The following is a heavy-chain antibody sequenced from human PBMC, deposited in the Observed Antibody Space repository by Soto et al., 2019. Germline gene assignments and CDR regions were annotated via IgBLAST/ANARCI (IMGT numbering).Heavy chain of an antibody. V-gene: IGHV4-30-2*01. CDR1: GGSISSGGYS. CDR2: IYHSVST. CDR3: ARAGGLGAGALDY. Sequence: QLQLQESGSGMVKPSQTLSLTCAVSGGSISSGGYSWSWIRQPPGKGLAWVGYIYHSVSTYYSPSLKSQVTISVDRSKNQFSLKLSSVTAADTAVYCCARAGGLGAGALDYWAQGTLVTVSA. J-gene: IGHJ4*02. D-gene: IGHD6-19*01.